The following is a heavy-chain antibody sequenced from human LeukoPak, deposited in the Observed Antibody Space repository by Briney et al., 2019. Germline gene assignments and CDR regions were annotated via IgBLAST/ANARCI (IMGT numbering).Heavy chain of an antibody. CDR3: ARVITIFGVVPRGPNWFDP. D-gene: IGHD3-3*01. CDR2: INPNSGGT. CDR1: GYTFTGYY. V-gene: IGHV1-2*02. J-gene: IGHJ5*02. Sequence: GASVKVSCKASGYTFTGYYMHWVRQAPGQGLEWMGWINPNSGGTNYAQKFQGRVTMTRDTSISTAYMELSRLRSDDTAVYYRARVITIFGVVPRGPNWFDPWGQGTLVTVSS.